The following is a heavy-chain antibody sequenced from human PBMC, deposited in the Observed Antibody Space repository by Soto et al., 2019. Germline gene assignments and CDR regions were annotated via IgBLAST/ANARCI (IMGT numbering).Heavy chain of an antibody. CDR3: ATGEGDDYVYESGP. J-gene: IGHJ5*02. CDR1: GGIFSSYA. Sequence: VQLVQSGAEVKKPGSSVKVSCKASGGIFSSYAVSWVRQAPGQGLEWMGGIIPNFGTPNYAQKFEGRVTLTADESTSTAYMELSSLRSEDTAVYYCATGEGDDYVYESGPWGQGTLVTVSS. V-gene: IGHV1-69*01. D-gene: IGHD3-16*01. CDR2: IIPNFGTP.